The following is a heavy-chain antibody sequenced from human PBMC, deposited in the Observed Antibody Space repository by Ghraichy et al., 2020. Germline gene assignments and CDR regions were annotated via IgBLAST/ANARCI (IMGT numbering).Heavy chain of an antibody. D-gene: IGHD5-12*01. Sequence: GGSLRLSCAASGFTFSNYAMSWVRQAPGKGLEWVSAISSSGDNTYYADSVQGRFTISRDNSRSSLYLQMSSLRAEDTAVYYCPKGGRAATSAIGHDYFDSWGQGTLVTVSS. V-gene: IGHV3-23*01. CDR3: PKGGRAATSAIGHDYFDS. CDR1: GFTFSNYA. CDR2: ISSSGDNT. J-gene: IGHJ4*02.